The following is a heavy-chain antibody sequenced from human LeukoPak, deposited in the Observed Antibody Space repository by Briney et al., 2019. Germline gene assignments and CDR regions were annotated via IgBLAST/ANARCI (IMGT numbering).Heavy chain of an antibody. V-gene: IGHV3-9*01. Sequence: GGSLRLSCAASGFTFDDYAMHWVRQAPGKGLEWVSGISWNSGSIGYADSVKGRFTISRDNAKNSLYLQMNSLRAEDTALYYCAKALYPRVVVTTTASGYWGQGTLVTVSS. D-gene: IGHD2-21*02. CDR2: ISWNSGSI. CDR3: AKALYPRVVVTTTASGY. J-gene: IGHJ4*02. CDR1: GFTFDDYA.